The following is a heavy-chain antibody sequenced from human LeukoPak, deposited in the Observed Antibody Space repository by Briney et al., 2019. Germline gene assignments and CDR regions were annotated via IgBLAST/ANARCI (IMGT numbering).Heavy chain of an antibody. J-gene: IGHJ6*03. CDR1: GYTFTGYY. Sequence: SVKVSCKASGYTFTGYYMHWVRQAPGQGLEWMGGIIPLSGTANYSQEFQGRVTITTDESTSTAYMELRSLKSEDTAVYYCARESFYSSSWYGRYMDVWGKGTTVTVSS. CDR3: ARESFYSSSWYGRYMDV. D-gene: IGHD6-13*01. CDR2: IIPLSGTA. V-gene: IGHV1-69*05.